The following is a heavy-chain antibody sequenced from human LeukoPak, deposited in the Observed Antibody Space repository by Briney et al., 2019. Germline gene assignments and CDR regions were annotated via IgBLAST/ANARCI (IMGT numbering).Heavy chain of an antibody. CDR1: GYISTSYW. CDR2: IYLSDSDA. V-gene: IGHV5-51*01. D-gene: IGHD6-19*01. J-gene: IGHJ4*02. Sequence: GESLKISCKGSGYISTSYWIAWVRQMPGKGMEWMGIIYLSDSDATYSPSFQGQVTVSADKSLSTAYLQWSNLKASDTAIYYCARSGGSGWDEGFDYWGQGTLVTVSS. CDR3: ARSGGSGWDEGFDY.